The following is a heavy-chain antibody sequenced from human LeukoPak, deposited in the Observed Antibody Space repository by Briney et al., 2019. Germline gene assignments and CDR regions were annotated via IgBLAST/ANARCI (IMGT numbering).Heavy chain of an antibody. V-gene: IGHV1-8*01. CDR2: MNPNSGNT. Sequence: VASVKASCKASGYTFTSYDINWVRQATGQGLEWMGWMNPNSGNTGYAQKFQGRVTMTRNTSISTAYMELSSLRSEDTAVYYCARGTNRFVRGVLVYWGQGTLVTVSS. CDR3: ARGTNRFVRGVLVY. CDR1: GYTFTSYD. D-gene: IGHD3-10*01. J-gene: IGHJ4*02.